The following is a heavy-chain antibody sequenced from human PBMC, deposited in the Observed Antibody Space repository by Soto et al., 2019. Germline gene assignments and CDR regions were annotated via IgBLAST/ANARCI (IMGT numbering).Heavy chain of an antibody. J-gene: IGHJ5*02. CDR2: MNPNSGNT. CDR3: ARGSGLLWFGESHNWFDP. V-gene: IGHV1-8*01. CDR1: GYTFTSYD. Sequence: QVQLVQSGAEVKKPGASVKVSCKASGYTFTSYDINWVRQATGQGLEWMGWMNPNSGNTGYAQKFQGRVTMTRNTSISTGYMGLSSLRSEDTAVYYCARGSGLLWFGESHNWFDPWGQGTLVTVSS. D-gene: IGHD3-10*01.